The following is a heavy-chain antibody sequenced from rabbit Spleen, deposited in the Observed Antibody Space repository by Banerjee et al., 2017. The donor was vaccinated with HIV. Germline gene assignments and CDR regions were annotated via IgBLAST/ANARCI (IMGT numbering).Heavy chain of an antibody. J-gene: IGHJ4*01. CDR2: IYTDSGTT. Sequence: QSLEESGGDLVKPGASLTLTCTASGFDLSSNAMCWVRQAPGKGLEWIGCIYTDSGTTYYASWAKGRFTISKPSSTTVTLQMTSLTAADTATYFCARRDGSSGAWYHDLWGPGTLVTVS. CDR3: ARRDGSSGAWYHDL. CDR1: GFDLSSNA. V-gene: IGHV1S40*01. D-gene: IGHD1-1*01.